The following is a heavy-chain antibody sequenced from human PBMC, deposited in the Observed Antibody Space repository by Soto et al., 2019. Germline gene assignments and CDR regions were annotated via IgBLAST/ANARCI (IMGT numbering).Heavy chain of an antibody. CDR1: GFTFTRYS. J-gene: IGHJ4*02. CDR2: ISSTTNYI. CDR3: ARESEDLTSNFDY. V-gene: IGHV3-21*06. Sequence: EVQLVESGGGLVKPGGSLRLSCAGSGFTFTRYSMNWVRQAPGKGLEWVSSISSTTNYIYYGDSMKGRFTISRDNAKNSLYLEMNSLRAEDTAVYYCARESEDLTSNFDYGAREPWLPSPQ.